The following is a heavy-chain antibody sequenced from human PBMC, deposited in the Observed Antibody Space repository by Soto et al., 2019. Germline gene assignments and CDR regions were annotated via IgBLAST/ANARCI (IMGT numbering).Heavy chain of an antibody. CDR2: ISYDGSNK. D-gene: IGHD3-22*01. CDR1: GFTFSSYG. CDR3: ANDYYDSSGYYYNAFDI. V-gene: IGHV3-30*18. Sequence: GGSLRLSCAASGFTFSSYGMHWVRQAPGKGLEWVAVISYDGSNKYYADSVKGRFTISRDNSKNTLYLQMNSLRAEDTAVYYCANDYYDSSGYYYNAFDIWGQGTMVTVSS. J-gene: IGHJ3*02.